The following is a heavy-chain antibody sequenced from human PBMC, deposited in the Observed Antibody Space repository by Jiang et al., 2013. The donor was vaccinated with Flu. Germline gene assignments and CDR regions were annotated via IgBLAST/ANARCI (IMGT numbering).Heavy chain of an antibody. Sequence: GSGLVKPSETLSLTCTVSGGSISSYYWSWIRQPPGKGLEWIGYIYYSGSTNYNPSLKSRVTISVDTSKNQFSLKLSSVTAADTAVYYCARELVITKYYYGMDVWGQGTTVTVSS. J-gene: IGHJ6*02. CDR1: GGSISSYY. D-gene: IGHD3-9*01. V-gene: IGHV4-59*01. CDR3: ARELVITKYYYGMDV. CDR2: IYYSGST.